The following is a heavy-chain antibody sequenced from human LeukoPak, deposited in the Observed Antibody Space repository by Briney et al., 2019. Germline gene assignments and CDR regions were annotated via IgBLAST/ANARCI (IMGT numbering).Heavy chain of an antibody. D-gene: IGHD7-27*01. J-gene: IGHJ4*02. CDR3: ARDPGANYFDF. CDR2: ISPYNGNT. Sequence: ASVKVSCKASGYTFRSYGFSWVRQAPGQGLEWMGWISPYNGNTNYAQRFQGRVTMTTDTSTSTAYMELRSLRFDDTAVYYCARDPGANYFDFWGQGTLVTVSS. CDR1: GYTFRSYG. V-gene: IGHV1-18*01.